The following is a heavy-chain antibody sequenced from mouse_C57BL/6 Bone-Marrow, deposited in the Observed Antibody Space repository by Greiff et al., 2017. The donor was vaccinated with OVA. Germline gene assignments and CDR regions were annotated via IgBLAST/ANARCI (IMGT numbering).Heavy chain of an antibody. CDR1: GFTFSSYA. D-gene: IGHD2-1*01. V-gene: IGHV5-4*01. J-gene: IGHJ4*01. CDR2: ISDGGSYT. CDR3: ARDYYGHAMDY. Sequence: EVQLVESGGGLVKPGGSLKLSCAASGFTFSSYAMSWVRQTPEKRLEWVATISDGGSYTYYPDNVKGRFTISRDNAKNNLYLQMSHLKTEDTAMYYCARDYYGHAMDYWGQGTSVTVSS.